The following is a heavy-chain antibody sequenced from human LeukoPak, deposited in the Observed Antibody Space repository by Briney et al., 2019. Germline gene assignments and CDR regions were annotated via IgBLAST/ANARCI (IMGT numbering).Heavy chain of an antibody. CDR3: ARGTEGDDSSTYYPNWFDP. J-gene: IGHJ5*02. D-gene: IGHD3-22*01. V-gene: IGHV3-30*03. Sequence: GGSLRLSCAASGFTFSSYGMHWVRQAPGKGLEWVAVISYDGSNKYYADSVKGRFTISRDNSKNTLYLQMNSLRAEDTAVYYCARGTEGDDSSTYYPNWFDPWGQGTLVTVSS. CDR2: ISYDGSNK. CDR1: GFTFSSYG.